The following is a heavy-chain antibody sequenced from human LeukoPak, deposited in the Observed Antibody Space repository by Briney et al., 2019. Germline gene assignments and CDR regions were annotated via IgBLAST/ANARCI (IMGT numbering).Heavy chain of an antibody. V-gene: IGHV1-69*05. Sequence: SVKASCKASGGTFSSYAISWVRQAPGQGLEWMGGIIPIFGTANYAQKFQGRVTITTDESTSTAYMELSSLRSEDTAVYYCASLNCSSTSCYLDAFDIWGQGTMVRLF. CDR1: GGTFSSYA. J-gene: IGHJ3*02. D-gene: IGHD2-2*01. CDR2: IIPIFGTA. CDR3: ASLNCSSTSCYLDAFDI.